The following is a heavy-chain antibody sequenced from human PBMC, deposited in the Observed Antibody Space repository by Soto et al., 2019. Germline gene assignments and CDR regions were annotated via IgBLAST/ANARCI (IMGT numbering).Heavy chain of an antibody. Sequence: SETLSLTCPVAGASLTDSYWSWIRQPPEKGLEWIGYIYFSGVATYNPSLKSRATMSRDTSKNEFSLKLTSVTAADTAIYYCARGDSDLAVSEAAYWGQGTLVTVSS. CDR3: ARGDSDLAVSEAAY. CDR2: IYFSGVA. D-gene: IGHD2-15*01. V-gene: IGHV4-59*01. J-gene: IGHJ1*01. CDR1: GASLTDSY.